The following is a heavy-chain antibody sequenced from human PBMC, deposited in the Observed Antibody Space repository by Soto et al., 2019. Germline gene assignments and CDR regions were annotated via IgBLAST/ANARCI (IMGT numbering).Heavy chain of an antibody. V-gene: IGHV5-51*01. J-gene: IGHJ6*02. Sequence: PGESLKISCKGSGYSFTSYWIGWVRQMPGKGLEWMGIIYPGDSDTRYSPSFQGQVTISADKSISTAYLQWSSLKASDTAMYYCARLVSNSLRFLEWLLPYGMDVWGQGTTVTVSS. CDR3: ARLVSNSLRFLEWLLPYGMDV. CDR2: IYPGDSDT. D-gene: IGHD3-3*01. CDR1: GYSFTSYW.